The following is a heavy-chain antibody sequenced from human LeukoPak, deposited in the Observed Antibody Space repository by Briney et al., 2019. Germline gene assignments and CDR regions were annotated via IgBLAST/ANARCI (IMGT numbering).Heavy chain of an antibody. CDR3: ARLGAGPTYYDFWSGYSSFYFDY. CDR1: GGSISSSTSC. Sequence: SETLSLTCTVSGGSISSSTSCWSWVRQPPGKGLEWIGCMYYSGSTYYGSSLKGRVTISLDTPKNQFSLRLNSVTAADTAVYYCARLGAGPTYYDFWSGYSSFYFDYWGQGTLVTVSS. CDR2: MYYSGST. V-gene: IGHV4-39*01. D-gene: IGHD3-3*01. J-gene: IGHJ4*02.